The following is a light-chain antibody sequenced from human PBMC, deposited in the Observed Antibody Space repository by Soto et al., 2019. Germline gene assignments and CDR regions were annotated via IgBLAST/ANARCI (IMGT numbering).Light chain of an antibody. CDR2: GAS. CDR1: QSVSNNY. J-gene: IGKJ1*01. Sequence: EIVFTQSPGTLSLSPGERATLSCRASQSVSNNYLAWYQQKPGQAPRLLIYGASNRATGIPDRFSGSGSGTDFTLTISRLEPEDFAVYYCQQYGSSRWTFGQGTKVDIK. V-gene: IGKV3-20*01. CDR3: QQYGSSRWT.